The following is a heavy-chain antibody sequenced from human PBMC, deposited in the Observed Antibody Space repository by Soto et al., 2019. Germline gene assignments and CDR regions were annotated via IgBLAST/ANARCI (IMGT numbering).Heavy chain of an antibody. Sequence: SETLSLTCTVSGDSIFTDYCKWIRKPAARGMEWIGRINSDENTNYSPPLKRRVTMSVDPSRKHFSLNLTSVTAADTASYFCARARRLENWFDPWGPGIQVTVSS. CDR3: ARARRLENWFDP. J-gene: IGHJ5*02. CDR2: INSDENT. D-gene: IGHD5-12*01. V-gene: IGHV4-4*07. CDR1: GDSIFTDY.